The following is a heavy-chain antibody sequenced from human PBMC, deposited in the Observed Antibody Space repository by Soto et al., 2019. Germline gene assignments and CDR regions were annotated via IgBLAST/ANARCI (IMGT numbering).Heavy chain of an antibody. D-gene: IGHD2-21*01. CDR1: GFTISTYA. V-gene: IGHV3-23*01. CDR2: VTGSGSQI. J-gene: IGHJ4*02. CDR3: AKDAVYRDGLWLMDF. Sequence: GGSLRLSCAVSGFTISTYAMTWVRQAPGKGLECVSGVTGSGSQIYYADSVKGRFTISKDNSKNTLYLQMSSLREEDTALYYCAKDAVYRDGLWLMDFWGQGTLVTVSS.